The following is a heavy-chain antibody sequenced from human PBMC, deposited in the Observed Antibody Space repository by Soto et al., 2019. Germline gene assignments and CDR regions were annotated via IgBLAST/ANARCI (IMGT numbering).Heavy chain of an antibody. CDR3: AHSGGSSTLLGFDP. CDR2: IYSDGYT. V-gene: IGHV3-53*05. Sequence: GGSLRLSCAASGFTVGISYMTWVRQIPGKGLEWVSIIYSDGYTYYADSVKGRFTISRDTSKNTLYLQMTNMDPVDTATYYCAHSGGSSTLLGFDPWGQGTLVTVSS. J-gene: IGHJ5*02. CDR1: GFTVGISY. D-gene: IGHD2-15*01.